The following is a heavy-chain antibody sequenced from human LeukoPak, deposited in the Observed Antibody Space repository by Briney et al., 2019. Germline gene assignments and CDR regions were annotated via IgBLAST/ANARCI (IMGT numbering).Heavy chain of an antibody. V-gene: IGHV3-7*01. CDR2: IKEDGTKQ. CDR1: GFSFSTSW. J-gene: IGHJ3*02. Sequence: GGSLRLSCAASGFSFSTSWMTWVRRAPGKGLEWVASIKEDGTKQYFVDSVKGRVTISRDNAKSSLYLQMNSLRVEDTAVYYCARDPPPPLDAFDIWGQGTMVTVSS. CDR3: ARDPPPPLDAFDI.